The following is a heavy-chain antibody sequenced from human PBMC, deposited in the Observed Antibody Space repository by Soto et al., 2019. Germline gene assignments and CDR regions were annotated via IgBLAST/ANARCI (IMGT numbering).Heavy chain of an antibody. D-gene: IGHD5-18*01. CDR2: MNPNSGNT. J-gene: IGHJ3*02. CDR1: GYTFTSYD. Sequence: QVQLVQSGAEVKKPGASVKVSCKASGYTFTSYDINWVRQATGQGLEWMGWMNPNSGNTGYAQKFQGRVTTXXNXSIXTAYMELSSLRSEDTAVYYCAVSGYSYGDHDAFDIWGQGTMVTVSS. V-gene: IGHV1-8*01. CDR3: AVSGYSYGDHDAFDI.